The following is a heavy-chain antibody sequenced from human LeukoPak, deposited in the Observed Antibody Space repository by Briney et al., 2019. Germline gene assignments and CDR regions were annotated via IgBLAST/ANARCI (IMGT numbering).Heavy chain of an antibody. CDR2: IYPGDSDT. V-gene: IGHV5-51*01. Sequence: GECLKISCKGSGYSFTSYWIGWVRQMPGKGLEWMGIIYPGDSDTRYSPSFQGQVTISADKSISTAYLQWSSLKASDTAMYYCARPYCSGGSCYSGYFDYWGQGTLVTVSS. CDR1: GYSFTSYW. D-gene: IGHD2-15*01. J-gene: IGHJ4*02. CDR3: ARPYCSGGSCYSGYFDY.